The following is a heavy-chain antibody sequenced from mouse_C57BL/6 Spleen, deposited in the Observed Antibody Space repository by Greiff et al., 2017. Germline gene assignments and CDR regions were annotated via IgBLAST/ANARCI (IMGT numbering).Heavy chain of an antibody. Sequence: VQLQQSGAELAKPGASVKLSCKASGYTFTSYWMHWVKQRPGQGLEWIGYINPSSGYTKYNQKFKDKATLTADKSSSTAYMQLSSLTSEDSAVYYCANPEEYGSGYNWFAYWGQGTLVTVSA. J-gene: IGHJ3*01. CDR1: GYTFTSYW. V-gene: IGHV1-7*01. CDR3: ANPEEYGSGYNWFAY. CDR2: INPSSGYT. D-gene: IGHD1-1*01.